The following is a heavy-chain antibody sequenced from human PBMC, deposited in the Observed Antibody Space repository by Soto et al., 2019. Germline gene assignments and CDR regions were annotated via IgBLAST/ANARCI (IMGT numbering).Heavy chain of an antibody. CDR2: SRATGGQT. J-gene: IGHJ4*02. CDR3: AQDRGWGVVSPSHDS. Sequence: EVQLLESGGGVVQPGGSMRLSCAASGFTFRNFVMSWVRQARGKGLEWVSASRATGGQTFYADSVKGRFTISRDNSKNMLYLQIDSLRDEDTALYFCAQDRGWGVVSPSHDSWGQGTLVTVFS. CDR1: GFTFRNFV. D-gene: IGHD2-21*01. V-gene: IGHV3-23*01.